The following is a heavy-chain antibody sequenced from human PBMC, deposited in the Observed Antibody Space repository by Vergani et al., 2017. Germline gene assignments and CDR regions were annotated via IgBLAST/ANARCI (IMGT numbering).Heavy chain of an antibody. CDR1: GGSFSGYY. CDR3: ARGRIAAPNI. J-gene: IGHJ3*02. V-gene: IGHV4-34*01. CDR2: INHSGST. D-gene: IGHD6-6*01. Sequence: QVQLQQWGAGLLKPSETLSLTCAVYGGSFSGYYWSWIRQPPGKGLEWIGEINHSGSTNYNPSLKSRVTISVDTSKNQFSLKLSSVTAADTAVYYCARGRIAAPNIWGQGTMVIVSS.